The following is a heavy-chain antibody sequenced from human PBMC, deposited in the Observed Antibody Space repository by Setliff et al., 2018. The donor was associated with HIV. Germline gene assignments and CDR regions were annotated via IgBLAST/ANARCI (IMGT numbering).Heavy chain of an antibody. CDR1: GGSFSGHY. D-gene: IGHD2-21*02. J-gene: IGHJ4*01. V-gene: IGHV4-34*01. CDR3: ARGSRSPLVNKFRVTPAFDY. CDR2: ISHSGST. Sequence: ETLSLTCSVYGGSFSGHYWSWIRQTPGKGLEWIGDISHSGSTNYNPSLKSRVTISVDTSKNQFSLRLTSVTAADTAVYFCARGSRSPLVNKFRVTPAFDYWGQGTLVTVSS.